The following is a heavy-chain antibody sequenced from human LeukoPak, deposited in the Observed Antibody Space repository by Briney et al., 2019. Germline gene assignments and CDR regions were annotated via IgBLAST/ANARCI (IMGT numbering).Heavy chain of an antibody. CDR3: ARLLTSVTPLDY. D-gene: IGHD4-17*01. CDR2: ISAYKDKT. J-gene: IGHJ4*02. V-gene: IGHV1-18*01. Sequence: RGSVTVSCKASGYTFTSYGISWGRQAPGQGLEWMGWISAYKDKTNYAQRFQGRITMTTDTSTSTVYMELRSLRSDDTALYYCARLLTSVTPLDYWGQGTLVTVSS. CDR1: GYTFTSYG.